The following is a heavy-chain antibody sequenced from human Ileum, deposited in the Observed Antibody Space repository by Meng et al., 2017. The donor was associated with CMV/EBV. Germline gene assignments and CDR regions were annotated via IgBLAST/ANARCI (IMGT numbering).Heavy chain of an antibody. D-gene: IGHD3/OR15-3a*01. J-gene: IGHJ5*02. CDR3: ARALANDFWGTNRALDP. V-gene: IGHV1-2*02. CDR2: IDSNSGRT. CDR1: GYTFTDYY. Sequence: GESLKISCKTSGYTFTDYYIHWVRQAPGQGPEWLGWIDSNSGRTTFAHNFQGRVAMTRETSITTAYLEVSGLTSNDTALYYCARALANDFWGTNRALDPWGQGTLVTVSS.